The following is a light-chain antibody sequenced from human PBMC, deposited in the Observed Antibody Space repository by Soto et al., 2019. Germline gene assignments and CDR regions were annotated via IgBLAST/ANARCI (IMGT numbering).Light chain of an antibody. CDR1: SSDIGGYDY. V-gene: IGLV2-14*01. CDR3: TSYTPTNTLV. CDR2: EVS. J-gene: IGLJ2*01. Sequence: QSVLTQPASVSGSPGQSITISCTGTSSDIGGYDYVSWYQQHPDKAPKLVIYEVSNRPSGVSNRFSGSKSGNTASLTISGLQAEDEADYYCTSYTPTNTLVFGGGTQLTVL.